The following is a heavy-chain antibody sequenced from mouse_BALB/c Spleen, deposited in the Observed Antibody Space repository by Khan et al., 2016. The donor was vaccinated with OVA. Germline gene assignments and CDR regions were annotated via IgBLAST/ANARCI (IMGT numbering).Heavy chain of an antibody. Sequence: VQLKQSGAELVGPGALVKLSCKASGFNIKDYYMHWVKQRPEQGLEWIGWIDPENGETVYDPKFQGKASITANTSSNTAYLQLSSLTSEDTAVYYCTRSGYSAWFAYWGQGTPVTVAA. J-gene: IGHJ3*01. V-gene: IGHV14-1*02. CDR1: GFNIKDYY. CDR3: TRSGYSAWFAY. CDR2: IDPENGET.